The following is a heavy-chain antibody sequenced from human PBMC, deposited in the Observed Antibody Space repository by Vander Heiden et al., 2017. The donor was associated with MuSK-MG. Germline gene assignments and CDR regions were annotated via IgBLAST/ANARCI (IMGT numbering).Heavy chain of an antibody. V-gene: IGHV4-34*01. CDR2: INHSGST. CDR1: GGSFSGYY. Sequence: QVHLQQSGAGLLKPSATLSLTCAVYGGSFSGYYWSWIRQPPGKGLEWIGEINHSGSTNYNPSLKSRVTISVDTSKNQVSLKLSSVTAADTAVYYCARGPRGPFDYWCQGPLVTVSS. J-gene: IGHJ4*02. CDR3: ARGPRGPFDY.